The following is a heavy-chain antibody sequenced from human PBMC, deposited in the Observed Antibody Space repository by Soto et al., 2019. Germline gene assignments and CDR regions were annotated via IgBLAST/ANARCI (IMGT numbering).Heavy chain of an antibody. Sequence: QVQLVQSGAEVKKPGSSVKVSCKASGGTFSSYAISWVRQAPGQGLEWMGGIIPIFGTANYAQKFQGRVTITADESTSTAYMELSSLRSEDTAVYYCASHGITGTWVYYYGMDVWGQGTTFTVSS. V-gene: IGHV1-69*12. CDR2: IIPIFGTA. D-gene: IGHD1-7*01. J-gene: IGHJ6*02. CDR1: GGTFSSYA. CDR3: ASHGITGTWVYYYGMDV.